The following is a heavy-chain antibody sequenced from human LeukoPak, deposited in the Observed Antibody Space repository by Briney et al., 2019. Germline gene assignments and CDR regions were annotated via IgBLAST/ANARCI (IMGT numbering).Heavy chain of an antibody. J-gene: IGHJ4*02. D-gene: IGHD5-18*01. CDR3: ARDKAMAASFDY. V-gene: IGHV1-46*01. CDR1: GYTFTSYY. Sequence: ASVKVSCKASGYTFTSYYMHWVRQAPGQGLEWMGIINPSGGSTSYAQKFQGRVTITADKSTSTAYMELSSLRSEDTAVYYCARDKAMAASFDYWGQGTLVTVSS. CDR2: INPSGGST.